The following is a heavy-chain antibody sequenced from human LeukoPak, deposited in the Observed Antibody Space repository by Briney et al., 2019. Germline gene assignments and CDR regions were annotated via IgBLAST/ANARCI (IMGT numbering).Heavy chain of an antibody. D-gene: IGHD2-2*01. J-gene: IGHJ4*02. CDR2: ISPSNGNT. Sequence: GASVKVSCKASGYTFTSYGISWVRQAPGQGLDWMGWISPSNGNTNYAQKLQGRVTMPTDTSTSTAYMELRSLRSDDTAVYYCARDCSTTSCFVPAYWGQGTLVTVSS. V-gene: IGHV1-18*01. CDR1: GYTFTSYG. CDR3: ARDCSTTSCFVPAY.